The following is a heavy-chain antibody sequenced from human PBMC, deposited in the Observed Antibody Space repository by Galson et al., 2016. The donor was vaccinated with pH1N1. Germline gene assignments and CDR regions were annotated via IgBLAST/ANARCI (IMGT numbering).Heavy chain of an antibody. Sequence: SVKVSCKVSGNSLTQLFIHWVRRTPGKGLEWMGGFDPEDGEAIHAQEFQGRFIMTGDTSTDTAYMELSSLGSEDTAVYFCTTGQHCSAETCTFDYWGQGTLVTVSS. J-gene: IGHJ4*02. CDR3: TTGQHCSAETCTFDY. V-gene: IGHV1-24*01. CDR2: FDPEDGEA. CDR1: GNSLTQLF. D-gene: IGHD2-15*01.